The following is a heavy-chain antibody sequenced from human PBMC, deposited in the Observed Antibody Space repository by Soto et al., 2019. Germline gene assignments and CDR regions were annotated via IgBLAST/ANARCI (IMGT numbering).Heavy chain of an antibody. J-gene: IGHJ4*02. V-gene: IGHV4-38-2*01. CDR2: VFHSGTT. D-gene: IGHD3-10*01. CDR3: ARASRASGSFYTFFDF. Sequence: SETLSLTCAVSGYSTTNDCYWSCIRQSPGKGLEWIGSVFHSGTTYYNVSLESRVTVSVDTSKTQFSLKLTSVTAADTAVYYCARASRASGSFYTFFDFWGQGILVTVYS. CDR1: GYSTTNDCY.